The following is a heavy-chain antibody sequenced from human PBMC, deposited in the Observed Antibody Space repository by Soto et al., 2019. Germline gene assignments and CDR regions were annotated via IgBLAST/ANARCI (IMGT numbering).Heavy chain of an antibody. J-gene: IGHJ6*02. V-gene: IGHV4-59*01. D-gene: IGHD6-13*01. CDR1: GGSIISYY. Sequence: SETLSLTCTVSGGSIISYYWSWILQPPWKGLEWIGYIYYSGSTNYNPSLKSRVTISVDTSKNQFSLKLSSVTAADTAVYYCASSNIAAAGFYYYGMDVWGRGTTVTVSS. CDR2: IYYSGST. CDR3: ASSNIAAAGFYYYGMDV.